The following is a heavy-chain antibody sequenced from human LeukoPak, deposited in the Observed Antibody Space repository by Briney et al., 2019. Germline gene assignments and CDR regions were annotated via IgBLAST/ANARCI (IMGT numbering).Heavy chain of an antibody. Sequence: GGSLRLSCAASGFTFNTYGMSWVRQAPGKGLEWVSGISGSGGATYYADSVKGRFTISRDNSKNTLYLQMNSLRAEDTAVYYCANWDSSGWFWGQGTLVTVSS. CDR3: ANWDSSGWF. CDR1: GFTFNTYG. J-gene: IGHJ4*02. D-gene: IGHD6-19*01. V-gene: IGHV3-23*01. CDR2: ISGSGGAT.